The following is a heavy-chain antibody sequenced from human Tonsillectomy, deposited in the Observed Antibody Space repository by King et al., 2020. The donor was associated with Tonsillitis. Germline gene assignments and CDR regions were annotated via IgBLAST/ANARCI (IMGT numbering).Heavy chain of an antibody. CDR3: ARVQGYCYGSYGMDV. D-gene: IGHD5-18*01. Sequence: VQLVESGGGLVQPGGSLRLSCAASGFTFSNYSMNWVRQAPGKGLEWVSYISSSSSTIYYADSVKGRFTISRDNAKNSLYLQMNSLRDEDTAVYYCARVQGYCYGSYGMDVWGQGTTVTVSS. V-gene: IGHV3-48*02. J-gene: IGHJ6*02. CDR1: GFTFSNYS. CDR2: ISSSSSTI.